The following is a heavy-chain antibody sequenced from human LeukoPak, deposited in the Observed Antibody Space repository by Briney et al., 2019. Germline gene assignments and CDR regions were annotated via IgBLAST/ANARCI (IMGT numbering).Heavy chain of an antibody. CDR1: GGSISSGSYY. Sequence: SETLSLTCTVSGGSISSGSYYWSWIRQPPGKGLEWIGYIYYTGGTNYNPSLKSRVTISIDTSKKQFSLKLSSMTAADTAVYYCARVSLKPIYGGTPPRYFDLWGRGTLVTVPS. V-gene: IGHV4-61*01. D-gene: IGHD4-23*01. CDR3: ARVSLKPIYGGTPPRYFDL. CDR2: IYYTGGT. J-gene: IGHJ2*01.